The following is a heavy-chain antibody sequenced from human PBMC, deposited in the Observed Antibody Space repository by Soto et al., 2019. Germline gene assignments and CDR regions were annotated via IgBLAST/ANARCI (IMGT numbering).Heavy chain of an antibody. Sequence: PGGSLRLSCAVSGFTFITYCMHWVRQAPETGLVWVSRICRGGSGTDYADSVKGRFTISRDDAKNSLYLQMNSLRVEDTAIYYCVRGTSAWRGMDYWGQGTLVTVSS. CDR1: GFTFITYC. V-gene: IGHV3-74*01. CDR2: ICRGGSGT. CDR3: VRGTSAWRGMDY. J-gene: IGHJ4*02. D-gene: IGHD6-19*01.